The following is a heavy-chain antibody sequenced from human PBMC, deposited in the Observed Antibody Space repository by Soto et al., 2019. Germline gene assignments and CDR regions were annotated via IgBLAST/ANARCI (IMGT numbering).Heavy chain of an antibody. CDR1: GFTFSSYG. Sequence: QVQLVESGGGVVQPGRSLRISCAASGFTFSSYGMHWVRQAPGKGLEWVAVISYDGTNIFYVDSVKGRFTITRDNSKNTLYLQMSSLSTEDTAVFYCAQGHSGSYRLFDYWGQGTLVTVSS. CDR2: ISYDGTNI. D-gene: IGHD1-26*01. J-gene: IGHJ4*02. V-gene: IGHV3-30*18. CDR3: AQGHSGSYRLFDY.